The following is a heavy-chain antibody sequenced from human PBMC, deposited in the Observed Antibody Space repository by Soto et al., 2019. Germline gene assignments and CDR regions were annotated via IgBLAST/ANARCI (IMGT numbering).Heavy chain of an antibody. D-gene: IGHD4-17*01. CDR2: IYYSGST. V-gene: IGHV4-31*03. CDR3: ARGLYGEGAFDI. J-gene: IGHJ3*02. CDR1: GGSISSGGYY. Sequence: QVQLQESGPGLVKPSQTLSLTCTVSGGSISSGGYYWSWIRQHPGKGLEWIGYIYYSGSTYYNPSLMSRDTISVDTSKNQFSLKLSSVTAADTAVYYCARGLYGEGAFDIWGQGTMVTVSS.